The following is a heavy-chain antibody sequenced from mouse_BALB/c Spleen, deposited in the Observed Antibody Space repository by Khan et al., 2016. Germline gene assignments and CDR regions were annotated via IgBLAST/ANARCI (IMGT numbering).Heavy chain of an antibody. J-gene: IGHJ2*01. Sequence: QVQLQQSGPELVKPGASVKMSCKASGYTITDYVITWVKQRTGQGLEWIGEIFPGSGSTYYHEKFKGKATLTADKSSNTVYMQVSSLTSEDSAVYFCARGLYDGYFWGQGTTLTVSS. V-gene: IGHV1-77*01. CDR1: GYTITDYV. D-gene: IGHD2-3*01. CDR2: IFPGSGST. CDR3: ARGLYDGYF.